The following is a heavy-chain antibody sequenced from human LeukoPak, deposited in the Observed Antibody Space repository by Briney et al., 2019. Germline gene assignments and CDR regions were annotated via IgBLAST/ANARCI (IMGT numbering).Heavy chain of an antibody. J-gene: IGHJ4*02. D-gene: IGHD3-10*01. Sequence: ASVKVSCKASGYTFTGYYMHWVRQAPGQGLEWMGWINPSSGGTNYAQKFHGRVTMTRDTSISTVYMELSRLRSDDTAVYYCARGGYYYGSGSYEDYWGQGTLVTVSS. CDR2: INPSSGGT. CDR1: GYTFTGYY. V-gene: IGHV1-2*02. CDR3: ARGGYYYGSGSYEDY.